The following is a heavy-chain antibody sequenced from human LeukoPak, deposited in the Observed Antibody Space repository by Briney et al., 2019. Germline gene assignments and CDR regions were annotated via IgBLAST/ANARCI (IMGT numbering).Heavy chain of an antibody. D-gene: IGHD6-19*01. CDR1: GGPFSGYY. V-gene: IGHV4-34*01. CDR2: INHRGST. J-gene: IGHJ4*02. Sequence: SETLSLTCAVYGGPFSGYYWSWIRQPPGKGLEWIGEINHRGSTNYNPSLKSGGTISVDTSKNQFSLKLSSVTAADTAVYYCARIRGWFGPDFWGQGTLVTVSS. CDR3: ARIRGWFGPDF.